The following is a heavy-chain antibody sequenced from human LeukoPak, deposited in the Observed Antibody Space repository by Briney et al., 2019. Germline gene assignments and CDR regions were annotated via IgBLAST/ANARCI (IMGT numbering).Heavy chain of an antibody. CDR3: AKANYSGSYYFDS. J-gene: IGHJ4*02. Sequence: PGGSLRLSCAASGFTFSRSAMNWVRQAPRKGLEWVSSFSASGGTTYYADSVKGRFTISRDNSKNTLSVQMNSLRAEDTAVYYCAKANYSGSYYFDSWGQGTLVTVSS. CDR2: FSASGGTT. D-gene: IGHD1-26*01. CDR1: GFTFSRSA. V-gene: IGHV3-23*01.